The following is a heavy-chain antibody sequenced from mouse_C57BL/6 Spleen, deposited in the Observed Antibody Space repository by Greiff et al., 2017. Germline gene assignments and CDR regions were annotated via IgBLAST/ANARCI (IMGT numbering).Heavy chain of an antibody. CDR1: GFTFSDYY. Sequence: EVNVVESEGGLVQPGSSMKLSCTASGFTFSDYYMAWVRQVPEKGLEWVANINYDGSSTYYLDSLKSRFIISRDNAKNILYLQMSSLKSEDTATYYCARDGRSNPYAMDYWGQGTSVTVSS. V-gene: IGHV5-16*01. J-gene: IGHJ4*01. CDR2: INYDGSST. D-gene: IGHD2-5*01. CDR3: ARDGRSNPYAMDY.